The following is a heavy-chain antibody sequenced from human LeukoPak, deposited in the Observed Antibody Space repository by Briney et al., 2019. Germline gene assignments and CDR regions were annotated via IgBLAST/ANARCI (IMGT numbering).Heavy chain of an antibody. CDR2: IYSGGST. CDR1: GFTFSSNY. V-gene: IGHV3-66*01. J-gene: IGHJ4*02. D-gene: IGHD1-26*01. Sequence: GGTLRLSCAASGFTFSSNYMSWVRQAPGKGLEWASVIYSGGSTYYADSVKGRFTISRDNSKNTLYLQMNSLRAEDTAVYYCARDSRSRGGYWGQGTLVTVSS. CDR3: ARDSRSRGGY.